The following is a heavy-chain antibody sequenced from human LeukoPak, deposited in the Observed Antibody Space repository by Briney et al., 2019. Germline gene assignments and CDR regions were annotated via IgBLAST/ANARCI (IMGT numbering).Heavy chain of an antibody. CDR3: AGYYGDFLGYFDL. D-gene: IGHD4-17*01. Sequence: SETLSLTCTVSGGSISSGGYYWSWIRQHPGKGLEWIGYIYYSGSTFYNPSLKSRVTISIDTTENQFSLKLSSVTAADTAVYYCAGYYGDFLGYFDLWGRGTLVTVPS. CDR1: GGSISSGGYY. J-gene: IGHJ2*01. V-gene: IGHV4-31*03. CDR2: IYYSGST.